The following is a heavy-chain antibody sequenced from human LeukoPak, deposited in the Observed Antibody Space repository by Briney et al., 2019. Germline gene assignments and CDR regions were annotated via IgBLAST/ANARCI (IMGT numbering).Heavy chain of an antibody. CDR1: DGSFSGYY. Sequence: PSETLSLTCAVYDGSFSGYYWSWIRQPPGKGLEWIGEINHSGSTNYNPSLKSRVTISVDTSRNQFSLKLSSVTAADTAVYYCAILPTRAAAGRDYWGQGTLVTVSS. D-gene: IGHD6-13*01. J-gene: IGHJ4*02. CDR3: AILPTRAAAGRDY. CDR2: INHSGST. V-gene: IGHV4-34*01.